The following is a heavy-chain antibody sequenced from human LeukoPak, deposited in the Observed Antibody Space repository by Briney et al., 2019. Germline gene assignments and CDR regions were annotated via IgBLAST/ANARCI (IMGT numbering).Heavy chain of an antibody. Sequence: GGSLRLSCAASGFTFNTYTMSWVRQAPGKGLEWVSYIGTSSSTIYYADSVRGRFTISRDNAKNSLYLQMNSLRDEDTAVYYCARHDYGGNSGDNWGQGTLVTVSS. V-gene: IGHV3-48*02. CDR1: GFTFNTYT. CDR3: ARHDYGGNSGDN. J-gene: IGHJ4*02. D-gene: IGHD4-23*01. CDR2: IGTSSSTI.